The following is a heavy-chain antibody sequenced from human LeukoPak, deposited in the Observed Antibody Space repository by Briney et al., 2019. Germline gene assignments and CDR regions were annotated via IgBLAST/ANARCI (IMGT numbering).Heavy chain of an antibody. J-gene: IGHJ3*02. CDR2: IIPIFGTA. D-gene: IGHD2-2*01. CDR3: ASTPYAIVVVPAAMSLGAFDI. Sequence: SVKVSCKASGGTFSGYAISWARQAPGQGLEWTGGIIPIFGTANYAQKFQGRVTITTDESTSTAYMELSSLRSEDTAVYYCASTPYAIVVVPAAMSLGAFDIWGQGTMVTVSS. V-gene: IGHV1-69*05. CDR1: GGTFSGYA.